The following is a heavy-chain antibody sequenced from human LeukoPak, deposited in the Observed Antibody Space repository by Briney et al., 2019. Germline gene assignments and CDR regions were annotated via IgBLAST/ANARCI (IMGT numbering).Heavy chain of an antibody. Sequence: RGSLRLSCAASGFTFSDYYMSWIRQAPGKGLEWVSYISSSGSTIYYADSVKGRFTISRDNAKNSLYLQMNSLRAEDTAVYYCAGPVIVVVPAAIDYYGMDVWGQGTTVTVSS. D-gene: IGHD2-2*02. V-gene: IGHV3-11*01. J-gene: IGHJ6*02. CDR1: GFTFSDYY. CDR2: ISSSGSTI. CDR3: AGPVIVVVPAAIDYYGMDV.